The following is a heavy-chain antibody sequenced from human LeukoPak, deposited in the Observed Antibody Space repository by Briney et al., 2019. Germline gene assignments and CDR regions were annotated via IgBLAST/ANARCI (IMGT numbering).Heavy chain of an antibody. D-gene: IGHD6-19*01. V-gene: IGHV3-23*01. Sequence: GGSLRLSCAASGFTFSTYAVSWVRQAPGKGLEWVSTISGSGAYTYHADSVKGRFTISRDNSKNTLDLQMNSLRAEDTAVYYCAKAVASGRSFDYWGQGTPVTVSS. CDR1: GFTFSTYA. CDR3: AKAVASGRSFDY. CDR2: ISGSGAYT. J-gene: IGHJ4*02.